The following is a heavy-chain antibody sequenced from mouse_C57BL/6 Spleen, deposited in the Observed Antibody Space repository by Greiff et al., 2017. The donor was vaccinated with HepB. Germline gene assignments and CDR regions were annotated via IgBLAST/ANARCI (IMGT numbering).Heavy chain of an antibody. J-gene: IGHJ1*03. CDR1: GFSLTSYG. D-gene: IGHD2-4*01. V-gene: IGHV2-2*01. Sequence: QVQLQQSGPGLVQPSRSLSITCTVSGFSLTSYGVHWVRQSPGKGLEWLGVIWSGGSTDYNAAFISRLSISKDNSKSQVFFKMNSLQADDTAIYYCARCDYGRYWYFDVWGTGTTVTVSS. CDR2: IWSGGST. CDR3: ARCDYGRYWYFDV.